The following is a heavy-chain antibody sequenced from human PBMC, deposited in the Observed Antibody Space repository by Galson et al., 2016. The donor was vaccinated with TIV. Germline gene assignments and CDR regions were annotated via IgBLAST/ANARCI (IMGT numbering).Heavy chain of an antibody. CDR2: IIPMFGTA. V-gene: IGHV1-69*13. CDR3: VRGPYYYGSGSEEN. CDR1: GGTFSIHA. J-gene: IGHJ4*02. Sequence: SVKVSCKASGGTFSIHAFSWVRQAPGQGLEWMGRIIPMFGTANYAQKFQGRVTITADDSTGTSTSTAYMELSSLRSDDTAVYYCVRGPYYYGSGSEENWGQGTLVTVSS. D-gene: IGHD3-10*01.